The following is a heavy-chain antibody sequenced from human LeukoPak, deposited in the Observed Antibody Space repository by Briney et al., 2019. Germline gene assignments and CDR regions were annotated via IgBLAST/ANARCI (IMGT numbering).Heavy chain of an antibody. J-gene: IGHJ5*02. V-gene: IGHV5-51*01. CDR1: GYSFTAYW. D-gene: IGHD3-10*01. CDR3: ARECCRGASPGFDP. Sequence: GESLKISCKGSGYSFTAYWIAWVRQMPGGGLEWMGSIYPGDSDTRYSPSFQGQVTFSADKSISTAYLQWSSLRASDTAIYYCARECCRGASPGFDPWGQGTLVTVSS. CDR2: IYPGDSDT.